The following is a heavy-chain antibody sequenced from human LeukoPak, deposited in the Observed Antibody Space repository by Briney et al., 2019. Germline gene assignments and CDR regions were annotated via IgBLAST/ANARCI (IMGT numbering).Heavy chain of an antibody. CDR2: IKQDGSEQ. J-gene: IGHJ5*02. CDR1: GFTFSSYW. Sequence: GGSLTLSCAASGFTFSSYWMRWVRQARGKGLEWVANIKQDGSEQYYVDSVKGRFTICRDNAKNSLYLQMNSLRAEDTAVYCCASGNWFDPSGQGTLVTVSS. V-gene: IGHV3-7*01. CDR3: ASGNWFDP.